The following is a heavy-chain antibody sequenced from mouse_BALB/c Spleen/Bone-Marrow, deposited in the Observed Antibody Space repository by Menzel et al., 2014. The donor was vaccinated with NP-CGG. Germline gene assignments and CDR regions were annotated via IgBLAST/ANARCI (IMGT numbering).Heavy chain of an antibody. CDR3: SRNYDYDEGAWFTY. CDR2: IFPGTDTS. Sequence: VMLVESGAELVKPGASVKLSCKTSGYTFTNYWIQWVKQRPGQGLGWIGEIFPGTDTSYYNEKFKDKATLTVDTSSSAAYIQLSNLTSEDSAVYFCSRNYDYDEGAWFTYWGQGTLVTVSA. CDR1: GYTFTNYW. D-gene: IGHD2-4*01. V-gene: IGHV1S132*01. J-gene: IGHJ3*01.